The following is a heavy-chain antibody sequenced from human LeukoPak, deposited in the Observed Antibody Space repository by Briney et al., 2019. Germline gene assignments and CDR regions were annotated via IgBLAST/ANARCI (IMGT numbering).Heavy chain of an antibody. CDR2: ISWNSFTI. Sequence: GGSLRLSCAASGFTFDDYAMHWVRQAPGKGLEWVSGISWNSFTIGYADSVKGRFTISRDNTKNSLYLQLNSLRGEDTAVYYCATYSGAHHKTFDYWGQGTLVSVSS. CDR3: ATYSGAHHKTFDY. D-gene: IGHD1-26*01. V-gene: IGHV3-9*01. CDR1: GFTFDDYA. J-gene: IGHJ4*02.